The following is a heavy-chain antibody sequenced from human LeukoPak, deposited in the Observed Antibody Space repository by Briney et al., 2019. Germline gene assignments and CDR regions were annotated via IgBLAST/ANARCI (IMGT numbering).Heavy chain of an antibody. D-gene: IGHD4-17*01. CDR2: INPNSGGT. V-gene: IGHV1-2*02. CDR3: ARDTLYGDYAAGMDV. J-gene: IGHJ6*02. Sequence: ASVTVSCKASGYTFTGYYMHWVRQAPGQGLEWMGWINPNSGGTNYAQKFQGRVTMTRDTSISTAYMELSRLRSDDTAVYHCARDTLYGDYAAGMDVWGQGTTVTVSS. CDR1: GYTFTGYY.